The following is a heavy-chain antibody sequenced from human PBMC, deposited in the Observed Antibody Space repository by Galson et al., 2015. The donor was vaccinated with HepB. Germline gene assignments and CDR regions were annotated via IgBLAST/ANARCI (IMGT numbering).Heavy chain of an antibody. Sequence: SLRLSCATSGFTFGDYAMSWVRQAPGKGLEFVGFIRSKAYGGTPEYAASVKGRFTISRDDSKSVAYLQMNSLITEDTAVYYCTRSTGIRGRINLWYFDLWGRGTLVTVSS. CDR2: IRSKAYGGTP. CDR3: TRSTGIRGRINLWYFDL. D-gene: IGHD3-10*01. V-gene: IGHV3-49*04. J-gene: IGHJ2*01. CDR1: GFTFGDYA.